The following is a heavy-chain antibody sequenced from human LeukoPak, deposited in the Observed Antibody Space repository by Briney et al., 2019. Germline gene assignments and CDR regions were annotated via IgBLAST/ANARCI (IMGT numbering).Heavy chain of an antibody. D-gene: IGHD4-23*01. CDR1: GFTFSSHN. CDR2: ISRGSSTI. Sequence: GGSLRLSCAASGFTFSSHNMNWVRQAPGKGLEWVSYISRGSSTIYYADSVKGRFTISRDNAKNSMYLQMHSLRAEDTAVYYCARKHPTPHYYSYYYMDVWGKGTTVTVSS. CDR3: ARKHPTPHYYSYYYMDV. V-gene: IGHV3-48*01. J-gene: IGHJ6*03.